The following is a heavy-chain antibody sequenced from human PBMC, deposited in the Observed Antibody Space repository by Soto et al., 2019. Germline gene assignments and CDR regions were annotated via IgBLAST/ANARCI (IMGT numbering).Heavy chain of an antibody. D-gene: IGHD6-19*01. J-gene: IGHJ4*02. V-gene: IGHV3-23*01. CDR3: ASRSRGWYFDY. Sequence: EVQLLESGGGLVQPGGSLRLSCAASGFTFSNYAMNWVRQAPGKGLEWVSVISGSGGSTYYADSVKGRFTISRDNSKNTLYLQMNSLRAEDTAVYYCASRSRGWYFDYWGQGTLVTVSS. CDR1: GFTFSNYA. CDR2: ISGSGGST.